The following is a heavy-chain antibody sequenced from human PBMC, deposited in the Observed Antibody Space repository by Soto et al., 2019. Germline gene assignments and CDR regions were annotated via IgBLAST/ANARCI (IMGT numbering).Heavy chain of an antibody. Sequence: EVQLVESGGGLVQPGRSLRLSCAATGFMFDDYAMHWVRQAPGKGLEWVSGISWDSGNTGYADSVRGRFTISRDYSKTTVFLQMNSLRAEDTAVYFCAKDNGNYGSGSFSHWGQGTLVTVSS. CDR1: GFMFDDYA. D-gene: IGHD3-10*01. CDR3: AKDNGNYGSGSFSH. J-gene: IGHJ4*02. CDR2: ISWDSGNT. V-gene: IGHV3-9*01.